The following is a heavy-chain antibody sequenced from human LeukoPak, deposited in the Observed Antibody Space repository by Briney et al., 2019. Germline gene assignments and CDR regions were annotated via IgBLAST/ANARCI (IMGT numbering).Heavy chain of an antibody. J-gene: IGHJ3*02. V-gene: IGHV3-7*03. Sequence: GGSLRLSCAASGFTFTSYAMTWVRQAPGKGLEWVANIKHDGSEKYYVASVKGRFTTSRDNAQNSLYLQMNSLRADDTAVYYCARDRGGCTNGVCFDAFDIWGQGTMVTVSS. D-gene: IGHD2-8*01. CDR3: ARDRGGCTNGVCFDAFDI. CDR2: IKHDGSEK. CDR1: GFTFTSYA.